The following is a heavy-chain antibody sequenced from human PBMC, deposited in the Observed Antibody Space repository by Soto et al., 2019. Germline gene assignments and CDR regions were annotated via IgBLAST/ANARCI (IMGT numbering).Heavy chain of an antibody. CDR1: GGTFSSYA. Sequence: QVQLVQSGAEVKKPGSSVKVSCKASGGTFSSYAISWVRQAPGQGLEWMGGIIPIFGTANYAQKFQGRVTITADESTSTADMELSSLRSEDTAVYYCARGVLLAAAGTLVVAWFDPWGQGTLVTVSS. V-gene: IGHV1-69*01. CDR3: ARGVLLAAAGTLVVAWFDP. CDR2: IIPIFGTA. D-gene: IGHD6-13*01. J-gene: IGHJ5*02.